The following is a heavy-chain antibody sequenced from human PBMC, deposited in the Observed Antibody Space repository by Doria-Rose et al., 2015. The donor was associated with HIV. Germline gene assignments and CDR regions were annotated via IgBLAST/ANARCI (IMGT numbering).Heavy chain of an antibody. V-gene: IGHV3-7*05. CDR1: GLTYSRFW. J-gene: IGHJ4*02. Sequence: ESGGGLVQPGGSLRLPCTVSGLTYSRFWMSWVRQAPGKGLEWVANIKEDGSEKRYVDSVKGRFTISRDNAKNSVYLQMNSLRAEDTAVYYCTGETYYFDYWGQGSLVIVSS. CDR3: TGETYYFDY. CDR2: IKEDGSEK. D-gene: IGHD3-16*01.